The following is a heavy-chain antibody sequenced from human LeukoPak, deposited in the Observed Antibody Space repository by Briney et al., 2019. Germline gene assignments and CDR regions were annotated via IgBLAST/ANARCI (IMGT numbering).Heavy chain of an antibody. CDR2: ISSNGGST. CDR1: GFTFSSYA. J-gene: IGHJ4*02. CDR3: AGGIAVAGTTTYYFDY. V-gene: IGHV3-64*01. Sequence: GGSLRLSCAASGFTFSSYAMHWVRQAPGKGLEYVSAISSNGGSTYYANSVKGRFTISRDNSKNTLYLQMGSLRAEDMAVYYCAGGIAVAGTTTYYFDYWGQGTLVTVSS. D-gene: IGHD6-19*01.